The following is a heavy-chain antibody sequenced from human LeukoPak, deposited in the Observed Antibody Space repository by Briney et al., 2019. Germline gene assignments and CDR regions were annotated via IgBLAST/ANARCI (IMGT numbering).Heavy chain of an antibody. D-gene: IGHD3-22*01. CDR2: IYHSGST. Sequence: SSETLSLTCTVSGYSISSGYYWGWIRQPPGKGLEWIGSIYHSGSTYYNPSLKSRVTISVDTSKNQFSLKLSSVTAADTAVYYCARLPYYYDSSGPRGYAFDIWGQGTMVTVSS. CDR1: GYSISSGYY. V-gene: IGHV4-38-2*02. J-gene: IGHJ3*02. CDR3: ARLPYYYDSSGPRGYAFDI.